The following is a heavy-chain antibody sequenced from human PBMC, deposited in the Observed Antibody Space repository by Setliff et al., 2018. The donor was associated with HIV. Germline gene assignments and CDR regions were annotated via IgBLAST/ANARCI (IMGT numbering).Heavy chain of an antibody. J-gene: IGHJ6*03. D-gene: IGHD3-22*01. V-gene: IGHV4-59*08. Sequence: SETLSLTCTVSGGSISNYYWSWIRQPPGKGLEWIGYIYYSGGTDYNPSLKSRVTISVDTSKNQFSLKLSSVTAADTAVYFCVNSGYDGDYYYYYMDVWGKGTTVTVSS. CDR3: VNSGYDGDYYYYYMDV. CDR1: GGSISNYY. CDR2: IYYSGGT.